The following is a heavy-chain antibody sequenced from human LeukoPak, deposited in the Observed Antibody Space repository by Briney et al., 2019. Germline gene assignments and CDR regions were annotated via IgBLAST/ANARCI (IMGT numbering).Heavy chain of an antibody. CDR1: GFSLRKHP. D-gene: IGHD3-22*01. V-gene: IGHV3-64*01. Sequence: PGGSLRLSCAASGFSLRKHPMHWVRQAPGKGLEFVSAISGDGGTTFYASSVKGRFTISRDSSKNMVVLQMGSLRTDDMGVYFCARDCSSGNCRGALDYWGQGALVTVSS. CDR2: ISGDGGTT. J-gene: IGHJ4*02. CDR3: ARDCSSGNCRGALDY.